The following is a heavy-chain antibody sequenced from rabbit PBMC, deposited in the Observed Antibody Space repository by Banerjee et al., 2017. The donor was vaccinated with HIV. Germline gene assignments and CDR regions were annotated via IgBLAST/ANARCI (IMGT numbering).Heavy chain of an antibody. CDR3: ARDLGNWYFNL. CDR1: GFTFSSGYD. D-gene: IGHD4-2*01. J-gene: IGHJ4*01. V-gene: IGHV1S45*01. Sequence: QEQLVESGGGLVKPGTSLTLTCKASGFTFSSGYDMCWVRQAPGKGLQWIGCIYAGSSDYRYYGSWARGRFTISKTSSTTVTLQMTSLTAADSATYFCARDLGNWYFNLWGPGTLVTVS. CDR2: IYAGSSDYR.